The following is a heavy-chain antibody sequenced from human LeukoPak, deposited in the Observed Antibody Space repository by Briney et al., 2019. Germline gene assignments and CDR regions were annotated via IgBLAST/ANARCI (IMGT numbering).Heavy chain of an antibody. CDR1: GYTFTGYY. V-gene: IGHV1-2*02. D-gene: IGHD2-15*01. J-gene: IGHJ4*02. Sequence: ASVKVSCKASGYTFTGYYMHWVRQAPGQGLEWMGWINPNSGGTNYAQKFQGRVTMTGDTSISTAYMELSRLRSDDTAVYYCARVGCSGGSCYSFYWGQGTLVTVSS. CDR3: ARVGCSGGSCYSFY. CDR2: INPNSGGT.